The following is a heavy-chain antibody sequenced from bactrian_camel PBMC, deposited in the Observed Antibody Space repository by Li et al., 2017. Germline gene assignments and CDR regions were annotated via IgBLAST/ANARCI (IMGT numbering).Heavy chain of an antibody. D-gene: IGHD2*01. V-gene: IGHV3-3*01. Sequence: QVQLVESGGGSVQAGDSLRLSCAASGLTSRTHCMAWFRQAPGKEREGVARFYEPGGVSYVADPAKGRFTISQDNAENTVYLEMNSLQPEDTAMYYCAPDAGQSRCSNGYCYCAWGGGTQVTVS. CDR1: GLTSRTHC. CDR2: FYEPGGVS. J-gene: IGHJ4*01. CDR3: APDAGQSRCSNGYCYCA.